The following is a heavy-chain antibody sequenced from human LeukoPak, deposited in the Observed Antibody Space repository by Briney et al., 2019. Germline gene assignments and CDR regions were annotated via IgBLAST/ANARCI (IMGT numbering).Heavy chain of an antibody. CDR1: GYTFTGYY. V-gene: IGHV1-2*04. J-gene: IGHJ2*01. D-gene: IGHD4-17*01. Sequence: WASVKVSCKASGYTFTGYYMHWVRQAPGQGLEWMGWINPNSGGTNYAQKFQGWVTMTRDTSISTAYMELSRLRSDDTAVYYCARDREDYGDSPGWYFDLWGRGTLVTVSS. CDR2: INPNSGGT. CDR3: ARDREDYGDSPGWYFDL.